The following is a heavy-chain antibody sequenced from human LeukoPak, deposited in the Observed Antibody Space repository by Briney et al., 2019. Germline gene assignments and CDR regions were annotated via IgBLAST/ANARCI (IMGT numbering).Heavy chain of an antibody. D-gene: IGHD3-16*02. CDR2: ISSSSTI. J-gene: IGHJ4*02. Sequence: GGSLRLSCAASGFTFSTYNMNWVRQAPGKGLEWISYISSSSTIYYADSVKGRFTISRDNVKNSLYLQMNSLRAEDTAVYYCARDSDYVWGNYRKLDSWGQGTLVTVSS. CDR1: GFTFSTYN. CDR3: ARDSDYVWGNYRKLDS. V-gene: IGHV3-48*01.